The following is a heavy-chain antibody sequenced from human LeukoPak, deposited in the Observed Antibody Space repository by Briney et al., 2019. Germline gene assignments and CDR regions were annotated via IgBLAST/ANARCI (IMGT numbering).Heavy chain of an antibody. J-gene: IGHJ4*02. Sequence: GGSLRLSCAASGFTFSSYAMSWVRQAPGKGLEWVSAISGSGGSTYYADSVKGRFTISRDNSKNTLYLQMNSLRAEDTAVYYCAKDRVVVVVATRGGAYYFDYWGQGTLVTVSS. CDR1: GFTFSSYA. D-gene: IGHD2-15*01. V-gene: IGHV3-23*01. CDR2: ISGSGGST. CDR3: AKDRVVVVVATRGGAYYFDY.